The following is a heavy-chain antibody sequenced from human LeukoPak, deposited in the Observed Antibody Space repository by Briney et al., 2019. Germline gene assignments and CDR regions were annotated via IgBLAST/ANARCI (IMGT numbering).Heavy chain of an antibody. D-gene: IGHD2-15*01. CDR2: IYSGGST. J-gene: IGHJ4*02. Sequence: PGGSLRLSCAASGFTFSSYSMSWVRQAPGKGLEWVSVIYSGGSTYYADSVKGRFTISRDNSKNTLYLQMNSLRAEDTAVYYCAGGYCSGGSCYESDYWGQGTLVTVSS. CDR3: AGGYCSGGSCYESDY. CDR1: GFTFSSYS. V-gene: IGHV3-53*01.